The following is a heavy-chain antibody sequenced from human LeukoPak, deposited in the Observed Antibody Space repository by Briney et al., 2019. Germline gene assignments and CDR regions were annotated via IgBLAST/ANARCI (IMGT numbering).Heavy chain of an antibody. D-gene: IGHD6-13*01. Sequence: GRSLRLSCAASGVTFDDYAMHWVRQAPGKGLEWVSGISWNSGSIGYADSVKGRFTISRDNAKNSLYLQMNSLRAEDTALYYCAKSPGIAAAGTNWFDPWGQGTLVTVSS. CDR3: AKSPGIAAAGTNWFDP. CDR1: GVTFDDYA. J-gene: IGHJ5*02. CDR2: ISWNSGSI. V-gene: IGHV3-9*01.